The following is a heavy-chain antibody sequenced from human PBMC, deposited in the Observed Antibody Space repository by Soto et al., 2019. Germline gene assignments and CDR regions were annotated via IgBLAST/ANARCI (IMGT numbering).Heavy chain of an antibody. CDR1: GGTISSWY. CDR3: ARHVGYFDWSHAFDI. V-gene: IGHV4-59*08. J-gene: IGHJ3*02. CDR2: IYYSGST. D-gene: IGHD3-9*01. Sequence: SETLSLTCTVSGGTISSWYWSWIRQPPGKGLEWIGYIYYSGSTNYNPSLKSRVTISVDTSKNQFSLKLSSVTAADTAVYYCARHVGYFDWSHAFDIWGQGTMVTVSS.